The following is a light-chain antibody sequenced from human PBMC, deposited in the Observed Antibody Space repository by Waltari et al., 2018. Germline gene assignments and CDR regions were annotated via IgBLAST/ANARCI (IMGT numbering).Light chain of an antibody. Sequence: DIQMTQSPSYLSASVGDRVTLTCRASRSITTYLNWYQQKPGKAPKVLIYAASSLESGVPSRFSGSGSGTDFTLTITTLQPEDFATYYCQQSSSTPITFGQGTRLQIK. J-gene: IGKJ5*01. CDR1: RSITTY. CDR3: QQSSSTPIT. CDR2: AAS. V-gene: IGKV1-39*01.